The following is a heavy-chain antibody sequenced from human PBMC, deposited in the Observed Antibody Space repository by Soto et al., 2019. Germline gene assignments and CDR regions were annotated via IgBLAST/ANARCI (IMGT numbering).Heavy chain of an antibody. Sequence: PGGSLRLSCAASGFTFSSSAMHWVRQAPGKGLEYVSAISINGGSTYYADSVKGRFTISRDNSKNTLYLQMSSLRAEDTAVYYCVKGVRSFCGGDCYYFDYWGQGALVTVSS. J-gene: IGHJ4*02. CDR1: GFTFSSSA. D-gene: IGHD2-21*02. V-gene: IGHV3-64D*06. CDR3: VKGVRSFCGGDCYYFDY. CDR2: ISINGGST.